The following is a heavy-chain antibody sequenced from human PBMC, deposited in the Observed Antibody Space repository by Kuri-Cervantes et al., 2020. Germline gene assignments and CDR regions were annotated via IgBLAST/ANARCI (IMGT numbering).Heavy chain of an antibody. Sequence: ASVKVSCKASGYTFTGYYMHWVRQAPGQGLEWMGWINPNSGGTNYAQKFQGRVTITADESTSTAYMELSSLRSEDTAVYYCARDDRLGGSYYYGMDVWGQGTTVTVSS. D-gene: IGHD1-26*01. CDR3: ARDDRLGGSYYYGMDV. CDR2: INPNSGGT. V-gene: IGHV1-2*02. J-gene: IGHJ6*02. CDR1: GYTFTGYY.